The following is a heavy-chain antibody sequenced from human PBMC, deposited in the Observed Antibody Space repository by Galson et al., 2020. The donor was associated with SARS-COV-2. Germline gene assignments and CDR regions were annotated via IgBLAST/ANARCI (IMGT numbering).Heavy chain of an antibody. Sequence: AGSLRLSRAAFGFTFSSYWMHWVRQAPGKGLVWVSRIYSEGSSTSYADSVKGRFTISGDNAKNTLYLQMNSLRAEDTVVYYCARGDMGNEYFDYWGQGTLVTDAS. CDR1: GFTFSSYW. J-gene: IGHJ4*02. CDR2: IYSEGSST. V-gene: IGHV3-74*01. CDR3: ARGDMGNEYFDY. D-gene: IGHD7-27*01.